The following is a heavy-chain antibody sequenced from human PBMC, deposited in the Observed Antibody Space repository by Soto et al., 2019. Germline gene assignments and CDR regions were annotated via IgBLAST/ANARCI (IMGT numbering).Heavy chain of an antibody. J-gene: IGHJ4*02. D-gene: IGHD2-2*01. CDR2: ISKSDYT. V-gene: IGHV3-21*01. CDR1: GFAFNNYG. CDR3: AREDSIIIPAVSDF. Sequence: GGSLRLSCTVSGFAFNNYGINWVRQAPGKGLEWVSSISKSDYTYYSDSVKGRFAISRDNAKSSVSLQMNTLRVEDTAVYYCAREDSIIIPAVSDFWGQGTLVTVYS.